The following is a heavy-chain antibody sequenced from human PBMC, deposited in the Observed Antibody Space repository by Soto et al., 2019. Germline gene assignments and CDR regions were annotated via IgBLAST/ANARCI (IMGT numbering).Heavy chain of an antibody. J-gene: IGHJ4*02. D-gene: IGHD2-2*01. CDR2: ISKSDYT. V-gene: IGHV3-21*01. CDR1: GFAFNNYG. CDR3: AREDSIIIPAVSDF. Sequence: GGSLRLSCTVSGFAFNNYGINWVRQAPGKGLEWVSSISKSDYTYYSDSVKGRFAISRDNAKSSVSLQMNTLRVEDTAVYYCAREDSIIIPAVSDFWGQGTLVTVYS.